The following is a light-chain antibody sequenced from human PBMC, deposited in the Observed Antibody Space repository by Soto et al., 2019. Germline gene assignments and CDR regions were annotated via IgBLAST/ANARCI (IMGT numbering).Light chain of an antibody. CDR3: CSYAGSYV. CDR1: SSDVGGYNY. Sequence: QSVLTQPRSVSGSPGQSVTISCTGTSSDVGGYNYVSWYQQHPGKAPKLMIYDVSKRPSGVPDRFSGSKSGNTASLTISGLQAEDEADYYCCSYAGSYVLGTGTKVTVL. V-gene: IGLV2-11*01. J-gene: IGLJ1*01. CDR2: DVS.